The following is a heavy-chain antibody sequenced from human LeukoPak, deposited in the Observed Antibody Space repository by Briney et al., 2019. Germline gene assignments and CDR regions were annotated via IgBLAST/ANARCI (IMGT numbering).Heavy chain of an antibody. CDR3: ARVAGTHYMDV. CDR2: IGTAGDT. D-gene: IGHD1-1*01. CDR1: GFTFSRYD. Sequence: GGSLRLSCAASGFTFSRYDMHWVRQATGKGLEWVSAIGTAGDTYYPGSVKGRFTISRENAKNSLYLQMDSLRAGDTAVYYCARVAGTHYMDVWGKGTTVTVSS. J-gene: IGHJ6*03. V-gene: IGHV3-13*01.